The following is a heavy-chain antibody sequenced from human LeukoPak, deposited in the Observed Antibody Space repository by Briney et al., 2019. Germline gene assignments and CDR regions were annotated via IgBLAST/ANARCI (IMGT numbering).Heavy chain of an antibody. Sequence: GASVKVSCKVSGYTLTELSMHWVRQAPGKGLEWMGGFDPEDDEIIYAQKFQGRVTMTEDTSTDTAYMGLSSLRSEDTAVYYCATEASSSGRLDRIMDVWGQGTTVTVSS. CDR3: ATEASSSGRLDRIMDV. CDR1: GYTLTELS. D-gene: IGHD6-19*01. J-gene: IGHJ6*02. CDR2: FDPEDDEI. V-gene: IGHV1-24*01.